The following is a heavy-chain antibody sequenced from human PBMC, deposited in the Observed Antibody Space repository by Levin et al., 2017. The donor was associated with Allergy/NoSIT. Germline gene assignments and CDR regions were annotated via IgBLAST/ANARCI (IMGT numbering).Heavy chain of an antibody. CDR1: GFTFSTYA. Sequence: LSLTCAASGFTFSTYAMSWVRQAPGQGLQWVSSMSGSFGTTYYADSVKGRFTISRDNSRNTLSLHMNSLRADDTAVYYCAKTGGDLSLYDYWGQGTLVTVSS. D-gene: IGHD2-21*02. CDR2: MSGSFGTT. V-gene: IGHV3-23*01. J-gene: IGHJ4*02. CDR3: AKTGGDLSLYDY.